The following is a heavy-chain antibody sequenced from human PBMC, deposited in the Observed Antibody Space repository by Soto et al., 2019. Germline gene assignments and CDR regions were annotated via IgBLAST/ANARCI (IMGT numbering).Heavy chain of an antibody. V-gene: IGHV4-4*02. J-gene: IGHJ4*02. CDR2: VYRTGST. Sequence: QVQLQESGPGLVKPSGTLSLTCAVSGGSISTSNWWSWVRQPPGKGLEWIGEVYRTGSTNYNPSLESRLTISVDKSKNQFSLKLTSVTAADTAVYYCASARATIAAAAIFACWGQGTLVTVSS. CDR1: GGSISTSNW. CDR3: ASARATIAAAAIFAC. D-gene: IGHD6-13*01.